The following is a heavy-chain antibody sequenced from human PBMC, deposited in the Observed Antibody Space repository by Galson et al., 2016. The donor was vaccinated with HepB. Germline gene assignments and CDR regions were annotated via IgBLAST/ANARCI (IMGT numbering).Heavy chain of an antibody. CDR3: AKDSGGDACYFDS. D-gene: IGHD2-21*02. V-gene: IGHV3-23*01. CDR2: IVGRGVST. Sequence: SLRLSCAASGFTFSTYAMTWVRQAPGKGLEWVSVIVGRGVSTYYTDSVKGRFTISRDNSKNTLYLQMNSLRAEDTAVYFCAKDSGGDACYFDSWGQGTLVTVSS. J-gene: IGHJ4*02. CDR1: GFTFSTYA.